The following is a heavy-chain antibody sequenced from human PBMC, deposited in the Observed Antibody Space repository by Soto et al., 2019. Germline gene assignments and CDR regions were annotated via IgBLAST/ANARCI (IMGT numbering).Heavy chain of an antibody. V-gene: IGHV3-33*01. CDR2: IWYDGSNK. CDR1: GFTFSSYG. CDR3: ARSYYYDSSGYYPRDYYYYGMDV. D-gene: IGHD3-22*01. Sequence: GGSLRLSCAASGFTFSSYGMHWVRQAPGKGLEWVAVIWYDGSNKYYADSVKGRFTISRDNSKNTLYLQMNSLRAEDTAVYYCARSYYYDSSGYYPRDYYYYGMDVWGQGTTVTVSS. J-gene: IGHJ6*02.